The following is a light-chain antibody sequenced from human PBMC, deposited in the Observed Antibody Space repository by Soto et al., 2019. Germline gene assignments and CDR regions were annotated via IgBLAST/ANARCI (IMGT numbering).Light chain of an antibody. V-gene: IGKV3-20*01. CDR1: QSVSSNY. Sequence: EIVMTQSPGTLSLSPGETATLSCRASQSVSSNYVAWFHQKPGQAPRLLIYGASSRATGVPDRFSASGSGTDFTLTISRLEPEDFAVYYGQQYGRSPFTFGPGTKVDIK. CDR3: QQYGRSPFT. J-gene: IGKJ3*01. CDR2: GAS.